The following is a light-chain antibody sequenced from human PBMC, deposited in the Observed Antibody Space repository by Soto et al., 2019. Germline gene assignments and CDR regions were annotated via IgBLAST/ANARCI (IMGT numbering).Light chain of an antibody. CDR2: GAS. CDR3: QQYNDWPPGT. CDR1: QSVGSD. Sequence: IVMTQSPAILSVSPGERATLSCRASQSVGSDLAWYQQKAGQGPRLLIYGASTRATGIPATFSGSGSGTEFTLTISSLQSEDFEVYYCQQYNDWPPGTFGQGTKVEI. V-gene: IGKV3D-15*01. J-gene: IGKJ1*01.